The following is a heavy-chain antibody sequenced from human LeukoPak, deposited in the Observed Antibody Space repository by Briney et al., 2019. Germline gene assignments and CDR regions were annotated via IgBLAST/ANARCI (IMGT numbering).Heavy chain of an antibody. CDR3: ARGDYSSSFSWFNP. V-gene: IGHV3-30*04. D-gene: IGHD6-6*01. J-gene: IGHJ5*02. CDR2: ISYDGSNK. CDR1: GFTFSSYA. Sequence: GGSLRLSCAASGFTFSSYAMHWVRQAPGKGLEWVAVISYDGSNKYYADSVKGRFTISRDNSKNTLYLQMNSLRAEDTAVYYCARGDYSSSFSWFNPWGQGTLVTVSS.